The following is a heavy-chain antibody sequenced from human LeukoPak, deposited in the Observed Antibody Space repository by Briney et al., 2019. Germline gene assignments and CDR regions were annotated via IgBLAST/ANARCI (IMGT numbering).Heavy chain of an antibody. Sequence: SGTLSLTCTVSGDSISSRSYFWGWMWQPPGKGLEWIASIYYDGTTYYNPSLKSRVTISADTSKNQFSLKLTSVTAADTAVYYCTSRGWIVGLVDYWGQGTLVTVSS. J-gene: IGHJ4*02. V-gene: IGHV4-39*01. CDR3: TSRGWIVGLVDY. CDR1: GDSISSRSYF. D-gene: IGHD3-22*01. CDR2: IYYDGTT.